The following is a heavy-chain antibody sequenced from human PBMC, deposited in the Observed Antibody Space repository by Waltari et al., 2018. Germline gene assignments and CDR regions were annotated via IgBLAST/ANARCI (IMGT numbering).Heavy chain of an antibody. V-gene: IGHV3-7*01. CDR2: INEDGSEK. CDR3: ASGGHVDY. Sequence: EVQLVESGGGLVQPGGSLRLSCAASGRTFSRFWETWVRQAPGKGLEWVANINEDGSEKHYVDSVKGRFTISRDNAKNSLFLQMNSLRADDTAVYYCASGGHVDYCGQGTLVTVSS. J-gene: IGHJ4*02. CDR1: GRTFSRFW.